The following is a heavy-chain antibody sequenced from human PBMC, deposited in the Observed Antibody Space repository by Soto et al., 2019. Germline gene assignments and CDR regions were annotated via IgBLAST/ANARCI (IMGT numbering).Heavy chain of an antibody. D-gene: IGHD1-1*01. Sequence: VQVAESGGGLVQPGGSLRLSCVGSGFTFSDLYMDWVRQAPGKGLEWVGRSRDKSQSYTTSYAAPVKDRFTISRDDSKNSLYLQMNSLKTDDTAVYYCVRVIKGGTTSFDPWGQGTLVTVSS. CDR3: VRVIKGGTTSFDP. CDR2: SRDKSQSYTT. V-gene: IGHV3-72*01. CDR1: GFTFSDLY. J-gene: IGHJ5*02.